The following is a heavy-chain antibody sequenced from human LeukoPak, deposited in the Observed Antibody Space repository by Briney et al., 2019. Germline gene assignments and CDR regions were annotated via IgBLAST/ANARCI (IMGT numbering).Heavy chain of an antibody. CDR3: ARGRIARLPYFDY. CDR1: GGSFSGYY. Sequence: SETLSLTCAVYGGSFSGYYWSWIRQPPGKGLEWIGEINHGGSTNYNPSLKSRVTISVDTSKNQFSLKLSSVTAADAAVYYCARGRIARLPYFDYWGQGTLVTVSS. J-gene: IGHJ4*02. D-gene: IGHD5-18*01. V-gene: IGHV4-34*01. CDR2: INHGGST.